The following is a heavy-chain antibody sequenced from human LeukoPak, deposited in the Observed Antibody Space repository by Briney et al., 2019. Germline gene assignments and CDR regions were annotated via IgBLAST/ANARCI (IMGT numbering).Heavy chain of an antibody. Sequence: PGGSLRLSCAASEFTVSSNYMSWVRQAPGKGLEWVSVIYSGGSTYYADSVKGRFTISRDNSKNTLYLQMNSLRAEDTAVYYCARDQTTMGFDPWGQGTLVTVSS. CDR2: IYSGGST. D-gene: IGHD4-11*01. J-gene: IGHJ5*02. CDR3: ARDQTTMGFDP. CDR1: EFTVSSNY. V-gene: IGHV3-53*01.